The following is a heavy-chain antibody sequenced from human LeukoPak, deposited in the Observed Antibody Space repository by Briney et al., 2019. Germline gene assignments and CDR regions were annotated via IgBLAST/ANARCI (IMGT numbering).Heavy chain of an antibody. Sequence: GGSLRLSCAPSRFTFSSYGMHWVRQAPGKGLEWVAVIWYDGSNKYYADSVKGRFTISRDNSKNTLYLQMNSLRAEDTAVYYCAKNSQPVYYYYMDVWGKGTTVTVSS. CDR1: RFTFSSYG. CDR3: AKNSQPVYYYYMDV. V-gene: IGHV3-33*06. J-gene: IGHJ6*03. D-gene: IGHD6-6*01. CDR2: IWYDGSNK.